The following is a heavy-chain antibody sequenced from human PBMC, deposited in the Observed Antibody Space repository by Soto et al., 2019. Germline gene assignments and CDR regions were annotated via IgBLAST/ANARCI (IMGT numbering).Heavy chain of an antibody. CDR1: GGTFSSYA. Sequence: ASVKVSCKASGGTFSSYAISWVRQAPGQGLGWMGGIIPIFGTANYAQKFQGRVTITAGESTSTAYMELSSLRSEDTAVYYCARGVNSGWGLSGFRTGMDVWG. CDR3: ARGVNSGWGLSGFRTGMDV. V-gene: IGHV1-69*13. CDR2: IIPIFGTA. D-gene: IGHD5-12*01. J-gene: IGHJ6*02.